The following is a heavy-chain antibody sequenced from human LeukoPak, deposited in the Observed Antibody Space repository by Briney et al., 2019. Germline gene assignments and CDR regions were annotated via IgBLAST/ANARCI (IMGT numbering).Heavy chain of an antibody. Sequence: PGGSLRLSCAASGFTFSSYAMSWVRQAPGKGLEWVSAISGSGGSTYYADSVKGRFTISRDNSKNTLYLQMNSLRAEDTAVYYCAKDRYYYRSGSYFDAFDIWGQGTMVTVSS. J-gene: IGHJ3*02. D-gene: IGHD3-10*01. CDR3: AKDRYYYRSGSYFDAFDI. CDR1: GFTFSSYA. CDR2: ISGSGGST. V-gene: IGHV3-23*01.